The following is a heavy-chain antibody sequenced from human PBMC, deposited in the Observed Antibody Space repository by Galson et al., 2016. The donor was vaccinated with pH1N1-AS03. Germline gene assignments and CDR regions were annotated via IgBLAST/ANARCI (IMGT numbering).Heavy chain of an antibody. CDR2: IDWDGDK. CDR3: LRDIYDPFYAMDV. Sequence: PALVKPTQTLTLTCTFSGFSLSSNGMRVSWVRQPPGKALEWLARIDWDGDKFCSRSLKTRLTIPKDTSKNQVVLIMTNMNPVDTGTYYCLRDIYDPFYAMDVWGHGTAVTVSS. CDR1: GFSLSSNGMR. V-gene: IGHV2-70*04. D-gene: IGHD3-3*01. J-gene: IGHJ6*02.